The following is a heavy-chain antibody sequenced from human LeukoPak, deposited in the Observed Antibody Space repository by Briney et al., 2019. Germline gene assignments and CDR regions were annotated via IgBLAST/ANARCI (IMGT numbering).Heavy chain of an antibody. J-gene: IGHJ6*02. Sequence: RPGRSLRLSCAASGFTFTTYCMSWVRQAPGKGLEWVANIKQDGSEKYYVDSVNGRFTISRDNAKNSLCLQMDSLRAEDTAVYYCARDRRGGWSKTSQPRTGMDVWGQGTTVTVSS. CDR2: IKQDGSEK. CDR3: ARDRRGGWSKTSQPRTGMDV. D-gene: IGHD6-19*01. V-gene: IGHV3-7*01. CDR1: GFTFTTYC.